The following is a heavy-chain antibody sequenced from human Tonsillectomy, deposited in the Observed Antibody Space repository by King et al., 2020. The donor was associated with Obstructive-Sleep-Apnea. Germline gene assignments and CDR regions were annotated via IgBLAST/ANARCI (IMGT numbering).Heavy chain of an antibody. CDR1: GFTFSSYS. D-gene: IGHD4-17*01. CDR3: ARATYGDYEVFDY. J-gene: IGHJ4*02. Sequence: QLVQSGGGLVQPGGSLRLSCAASGFTFSSYSMNWVRQAPGKGLEWVSYISSSSSTIYYADSVKGRFTISRDNAKNSLYLQMNSLRAEDTAMYYCARATYGDYEVFDYWGQGTLVTVSS. CDR2: ISSSSSTI. V-gene: IGHV3-48*01.